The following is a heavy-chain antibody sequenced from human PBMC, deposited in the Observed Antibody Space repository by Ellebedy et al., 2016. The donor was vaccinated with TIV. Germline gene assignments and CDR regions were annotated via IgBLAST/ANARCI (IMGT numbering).Heavy chain of an antibody. CDR1: GGSFSGYY. J-gene: IGHJ6*02. V-gene: IGHV4-34*01. CDR3: ARGRHYYGSGSSHWVYYYGMDV. CDR2: INHSGST. D-gene: IGHD3-10*01. Sequence: MPSETLSLTCAVYGGSFSGYYWSWIRKPPGKGPEWIGEINHSGSTNYNPSLKSRVTISVDTSKNQFSLKLSSVTAADTAVYYCARGRHYYGSGSSHWVYYYGMDVWGQGTTVTVSS.